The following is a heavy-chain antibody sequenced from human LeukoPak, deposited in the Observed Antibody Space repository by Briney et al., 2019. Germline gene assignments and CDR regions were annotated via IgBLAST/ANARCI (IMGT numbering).Heavy chain of an antibody. Sequence: SETLSLTCTVSGGSISSYYWSWIRQPAGKGLEWIGRIYTSGSTNYNPSLKSRVAISVDTSKNQFSLKLSSVTAADTAVYYCARGYLYCSSTSCPRRWFDPWGQGTLVTVSS. CDR2: IYTSGST. CDR3: ARGYLYCSSTSCPRRWFDP. V-gene: IGHV4-4*07. CDR1: GGSISSYY. D-gene: IGHD2-2*01. J-gene: IGHJ5*02.